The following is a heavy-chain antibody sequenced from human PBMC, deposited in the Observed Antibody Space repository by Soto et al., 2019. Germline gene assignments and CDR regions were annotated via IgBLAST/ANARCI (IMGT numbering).Heavy chain of an antibody. CDR2: IKHDGSET. D-gene: IGHD2-15*01. V-gene: IGHV3-7*03. J-gene: IGHJ4*02. Sequence: GGSLRLSCAASGFTFNTFWMSWVRQSPGKGLEWVANIKHDGSETYYADSVKGRFTISRDNAKNSLFLQMNTLRTEDTAVYYCARDFATHCSGSTCYPYAYWGQGALVTVSS. CDR1: GFTFNTFW. CDR3: ARDFATHCSGSTCYPYAY.